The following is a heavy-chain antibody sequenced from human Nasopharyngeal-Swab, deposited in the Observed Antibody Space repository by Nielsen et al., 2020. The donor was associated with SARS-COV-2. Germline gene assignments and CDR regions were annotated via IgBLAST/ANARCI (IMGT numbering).Heavy chain of an antibody. CDR1: GSIFSSFG. J-gene: IGHJ4*02. V-gene: IGHV3-30*03. Sequence: SLKISCAASGSIFSSFGMHWVRQAPGKGLEWVAFIAHDASNEYYGDSVKGRFSISRDSSKNTLYLQMDSLRGEDTAVYYCARDAPAHYGAFYWGRGTLVTVSS. D-gene: IGHD4-17*01. CDR3: ARDAPAHYGAFY. CDR2: IAHDASNE.